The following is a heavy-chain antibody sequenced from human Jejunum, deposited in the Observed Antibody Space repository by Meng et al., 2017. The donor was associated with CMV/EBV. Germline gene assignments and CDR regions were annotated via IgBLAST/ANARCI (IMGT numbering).Heavy chain of an antibody. V-gene: IGHV3-13*01. D-gene: IGHD2-15*01. CDR2: IGSAGDT. J-gene: IGHJ6*02. CDR1: GFTLSSYD. Sequence: CAAAGFTLSSYDMRGVRQATGKGPEWVSGIGSAGDTHYADSVKGRFTISRENAKNSLYLQMNSVRAGDTAVYYCGRKKPANGMDVWGQGTTVTVSS. CDR3: GRKKPANGMDV.